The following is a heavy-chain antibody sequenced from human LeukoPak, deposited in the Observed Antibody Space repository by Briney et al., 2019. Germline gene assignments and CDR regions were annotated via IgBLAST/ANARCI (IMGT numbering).Heavy chain of an antibody. CDR1: GFAFRDYA. CDR2: VSGDGSQT. J-gene: IGHJ4*02. D-gene: IGHD2-21*02. Sequence: PGGSLRLSCAASGFAFRDYAMSWVRQVTGEALEWVATVSGDGSQTYDSVSLKGRSTISRDNFDNTVYLRMSGLRAEDTAIYYCAKAIDSRGHWYERGADYWGQGTPVTVSS. CDR3: AKAIDSRGHWYERGADY. V-gene: IGHV3-23*01.